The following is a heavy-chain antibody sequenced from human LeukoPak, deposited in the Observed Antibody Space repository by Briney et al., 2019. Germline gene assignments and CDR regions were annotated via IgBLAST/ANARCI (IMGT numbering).Heavy chain of an antibody. CDR3: ARGSRGARFDY. V-gene: IGHV4-4*07. J-gene: IGHJ4*02. CDR2: IYSGGSS. CDR1: GDSIRSYY. Sequence: PSETLSLTCSFSGDSIRSYYWSWIRQPAGKGLEWIGRIYSGGSSNCNPSLKSRVTMSVDTSNNQISLKLTSVTAADTAVYYCARGSRGARFDYWGQGTLVTVSS. D-gene: IGHD4/OR15-4a*01.